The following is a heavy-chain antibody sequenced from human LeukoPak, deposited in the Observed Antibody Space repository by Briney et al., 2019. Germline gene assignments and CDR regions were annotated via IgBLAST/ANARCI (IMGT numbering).Heavy chain of an antibody. D-gene: IGHD3-3*01. J-gene: IGHJ4*02. CDR3: ARRGALRFFDY. CDR2: IYYSGST. CDR1: GGSISSYY. V-gene: IGHV4-59*01. Sequence: PSETLSLTCTVSGGSISSYYWSWIRQPPGKGLEWIGYIYYSGSTNYNPSLKSRVTISVDTSKNQFSLKLSSVTAADTAVYYCARRGALRFFDYWGQGTLVTVSS.